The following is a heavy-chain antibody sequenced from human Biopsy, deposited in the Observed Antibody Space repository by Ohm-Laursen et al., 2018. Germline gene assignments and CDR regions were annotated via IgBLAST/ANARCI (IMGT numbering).Heavy chain of an antibody. CDR2: ISHTGYT. V-gene: IGHV4-59*11. D-gene: IGHD4-23*01. CDR3: ARGSNEYGGLYFPH. Sequence: SDTLSLTCTVSGGSSTGHYWTWIRQPPGKGLEWIGHISHTGYTSYKPSLKSRVTISLDTSRKHFSLRLTSLAAADTAVYYCARGSNEYGGLYFPHWGQGTLVTVSS. J-gene: IGHJ1*01. CDR1: GGSSTGHY.